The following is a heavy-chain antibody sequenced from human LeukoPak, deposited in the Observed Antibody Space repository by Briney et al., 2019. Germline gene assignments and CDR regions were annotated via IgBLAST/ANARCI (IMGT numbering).Heavy chain of an antibody. CDR2: ISTSSSYI. Sequence: PGGSLRLSCAASGFTFSSYSMNWVRQAPGKGLEWVSSISTSSSYIYYADSVKGRFTISRDNAKNSLYLHMNSLRAEDTAVYYCARAIFSSGWYLVDYWGQGTLVTVSS. CDR1: GFTFSSYS. V-gene: IGHV3-21*01. J-gene: IGHJ4*02. D-gene: IGHD6-19*01. CDR3: ARAIFSSGWYLVDY.